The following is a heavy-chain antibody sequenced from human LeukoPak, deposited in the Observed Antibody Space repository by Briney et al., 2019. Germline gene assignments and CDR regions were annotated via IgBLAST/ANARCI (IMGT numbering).Heavy chain of an antibody. CDR1: GGSISSYY. CDR2: IYYSGST. J-gene: IGHJ3*02. Sequence: SETLSLTCTVSGGSISSYYWSWIRQPPGKGLEWIGYIYYSGSTNYNPSLKSRVTISVDTSKNQFSLKLSSVTAADTAVYYCARVEGYSYGAYDAFDIWGQGTMVTVSS. D-gene: IGHD5-18*01. CDR3: ARVEGYSYGAYDAFDI. V-gene: IGHV4-59*01.